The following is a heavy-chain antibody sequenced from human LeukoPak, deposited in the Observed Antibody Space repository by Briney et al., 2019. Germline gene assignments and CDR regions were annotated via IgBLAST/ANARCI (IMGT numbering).Heavy chain of an antibody. J-gene: IGHJ4*02. D-gene: IGHD3-22*01. V-gene: IGHV3-30*03. CDR1: GFTFNSYG. Sequence: GGSLRLSCAASGFTFNSYGMHWVRQAPGKGLEWVAVISYDGSNKFYADSVKGRFTVSRDNSKNTLYLQMNSLRAEDTAVYYCARGSTYYDSSGQVPFDYWGQGTLVTVSS. CDR2: ISYDGSNK. CDR3: ARGSTYYDSSGQVPFDY.